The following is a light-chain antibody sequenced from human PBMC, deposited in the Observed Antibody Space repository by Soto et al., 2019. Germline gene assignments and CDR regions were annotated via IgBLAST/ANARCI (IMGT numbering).Light chain of an antibody. Sequence: EIVLTQSPGTLSLSPGERATLSCRASQSVSSSYLAWYQQKPGQAPRRLIYGASSRPTAIPDRFSGCGSGTDFTLTISRLESEDFAVYYCQQYGSLFTFGPGTKVDIK. CDR3: QQYGSLFT. J-gene: IGKJ3*01. V-gene: IGKV3-20*01. CDR1: QSVSSSY. CDR2: GAS.